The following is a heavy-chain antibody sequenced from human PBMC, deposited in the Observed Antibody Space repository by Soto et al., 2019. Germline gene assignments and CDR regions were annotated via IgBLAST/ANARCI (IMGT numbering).Heavy chain of an antibody. Sequence: EVQLVESGGGLVKPGGSLRLSCAASGFTFSSYSMNWVRQAPGKGLEWVSSISSSSSYIYYADSVKGRFTISRDNAKNSLYLQMNSLRAEDTAVYYCARSDYYDSSVYSLGPPHFDYWGQGTLVNVSS. J-gene: IGHJ4*02. CDR3: ARSDYYDSSVYSLGPPHFDY. D-gene: IGHD3-22*01. V-gene: IGHV3-21*01. CDR1: GFTFSSYS. CDR2: ISSSSSYI.